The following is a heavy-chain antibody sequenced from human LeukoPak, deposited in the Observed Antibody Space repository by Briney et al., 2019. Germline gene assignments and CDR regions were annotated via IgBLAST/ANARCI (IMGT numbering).Heavy chain of an antibody. CDR1: GFTFSSYA. V-gene: IGHV3-23*01. CDR3: ANWPDMLFFDY. Sequence: GGSLRLSCAASGFTFSSYAMSWVRQAPGRGLEWVSAISGSGGSTYYADSVKGRFTISRDNSKNTLYLQMNSLRAEDTAVYYCANWPDMLFFDYWGQGTLVTVSS. CDR2: ISGSGGST. D-gene: IGHD2-8*01. J-gene: IGHJ4*02.